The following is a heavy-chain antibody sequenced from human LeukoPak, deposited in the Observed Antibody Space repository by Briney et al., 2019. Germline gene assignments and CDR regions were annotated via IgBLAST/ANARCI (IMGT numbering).Heavy chain of an antibody. D-gene: IGHD3-10*01. J-gene: IGHJ4*02. V-gene: IGHV3-23*01. CDR3: AKDAVAPGSGGDYVDY. CDR1: GFTCSSYA. CDR2: MTSTGTT. Sequence: PWGYLSFYGAASGFTCSSYAMSWDGQGPGKGLEWVSVMTSTGTTYSADSVKGGSTISRNTSKTTLYLQRNIRRAEDTAVYSCAKDAVAPGSGGDYVDYWGQGTLVTVSS.